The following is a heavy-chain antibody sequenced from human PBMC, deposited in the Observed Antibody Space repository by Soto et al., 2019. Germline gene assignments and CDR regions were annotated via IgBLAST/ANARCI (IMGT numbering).Heavy chain of an antibody. CDR2: IIPILGIA. J-gene: IGHJ4*02. D-gene: IGHD6-19*01. V-gene: IGHV1-69*04. CDR1: GYTFTNYA. CDR3: ARDFIAVAGTRVNDY. Sequence: SVKVSCKASGYTFTNYAIHWVRQAPGQRLEWMGRIIPILGIANYAQKFQGRVTITADKSTSTAYMELSSLRSEDTSVYYCARDFIAVAGTRVNDYWGQGTLVTVSS.